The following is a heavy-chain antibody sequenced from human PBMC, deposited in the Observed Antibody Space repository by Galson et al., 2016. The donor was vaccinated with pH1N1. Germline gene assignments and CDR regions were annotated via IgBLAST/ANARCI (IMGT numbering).Heavy chain of an antibody. V-gene: IGHV3-11*01. Sequence: SLRLSCAASGFTLSDYCMNWIRETPERGLEWLSSIGSSGNVAYADSVKGRFTISRDNAQNSLLLQMDSLRVDDTALYYCAREWGIGAAGPLDSWGQGARVIVSS. CDR3: AREWGIGAAGPLDS. J-gene: IGHJ4*02. CDR2: IGSSGNV. CDR1: GFTLSDYC. D-gene: IGHD6-13*01.